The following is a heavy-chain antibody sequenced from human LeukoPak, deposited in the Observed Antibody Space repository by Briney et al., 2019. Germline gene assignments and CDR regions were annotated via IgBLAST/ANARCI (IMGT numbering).Heavy chain of an antibody. V-gene: IGHV1-18*01. CDR2: ISAYNGNT. CDR1: GYTFTSYG. Sequence: ASVKVSCKASGYTFTSYGISWVRQAPGQGLEWMGWISAYNGNTNYAQKFQGRVTMTRDTSTSTVYMELSSLRSEDTAVYYCARDRFYWGQGTLVTVSS. D-gene: IGHD3-3*01. CDR3: ARDRFY. J-gene: IGHJ4*02.